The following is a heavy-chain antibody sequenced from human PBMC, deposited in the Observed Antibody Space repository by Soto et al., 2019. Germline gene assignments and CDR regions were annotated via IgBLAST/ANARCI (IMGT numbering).Heavy chain of an antibody. CDR2: ISAYDGKT. Sequence: ASVKVSCKTSGYTFNTYGINWVRQAPGQGLELMGWISAYDGKTTYAEKFQGRVTLTTYTSTSTAYMELRSLRSDDTAIYYCARDPHEFWTSYWFDPWGQGTPVTVS. V-gene: IGHV1-18*01. CDR1: GYTFNTYG. J-gene: IGHJ5*02. CDR3: ARDPHEFWTSYWFDP. D-gene: IGHD3-3*01.